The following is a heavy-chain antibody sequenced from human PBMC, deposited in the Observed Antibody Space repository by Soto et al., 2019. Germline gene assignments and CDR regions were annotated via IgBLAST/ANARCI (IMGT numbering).Heavy chain of an antibody. CDR1: GYTFSNYG. Sequence: ASVKVSCKTSGYTFSNYGITWVRQAPGKPLEWMGWISLYSDGTNYAQKFQGRVSMTKDTSTTTAYMELRSLRSDDTAVYYCARVVLVADAWFGTWGQGTLVPVSS. CDR2: ISLYSDGT. D-gene: IGHD2-2*01. CDR3: ARVVLVADAWFGT. J-gene: IGHJ5*02. V-gene: IGHV1-18*01.